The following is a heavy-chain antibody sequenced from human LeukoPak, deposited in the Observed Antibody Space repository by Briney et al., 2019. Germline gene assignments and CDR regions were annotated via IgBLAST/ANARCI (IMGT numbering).Heavy chain of an antibody. Sequence: PGGFLRLSCAASGFTFSSYAMHWVRQAPGKGLEWVAVISYDGSNKYYADSVKGRFTISRDNSKNTLYLQMNSLRAEDTAVYYCARETFSSGSDYWGQGTLVTVSS. CDR1: GFTFSSYA. J-gene: IGHJ4*02. CDR3: ARETFSSGSDY. D-gene: IGHD6-25*01. CDR2: ISYDGSNK. V-gene: IGHV3-30-3*01.